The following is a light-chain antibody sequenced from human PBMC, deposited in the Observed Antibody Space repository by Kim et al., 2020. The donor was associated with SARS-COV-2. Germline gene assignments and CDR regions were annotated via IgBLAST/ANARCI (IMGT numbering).Light chain of an antibody. J-gene: IGLJ3*02. CDR1: SGSITSNY. CDR2: EDN. V-gene: IGLV6-57*01. Sequence: GKTVTISCTRSSGSITSNYVQWYQQRPGSSPTTVIYEDNQRPSGVPDRFSGSIDSSSNSASLTISGLKTEDEADYYCQSYDGSTRVFGGGTQLTVL. CDR3: QSYDGSTRV.